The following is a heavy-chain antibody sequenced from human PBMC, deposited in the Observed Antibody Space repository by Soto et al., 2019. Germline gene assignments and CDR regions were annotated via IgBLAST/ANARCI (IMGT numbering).Heavy chain of an antibody. CDR1: GGSISSGGYY. Sequence: QVQLQESGPGLVKPSQTLSLTCTVSGGSISSGGYYWSWIRQHPGKGLEWIGYIYYSGSTYYNPPLKSRVTISVDTSKNQFSLKLSSVTAADTAVYYCARDRGYSGYDPVIGMDVWGQGTTVTVSS. CDR2: IYYSGST. D-gene: IGHD5-12*01. J-gene: IGHJ6*02. V-gene: IGHV4-31*03. CDR3: ARDRGYSGYDPVIGMDV.